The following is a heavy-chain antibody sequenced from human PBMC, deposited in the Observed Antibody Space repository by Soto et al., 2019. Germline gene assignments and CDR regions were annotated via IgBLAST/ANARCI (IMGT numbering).Heavy chain of an antibody. CDR2: ISGSGGST. CDR1: GFTFSSYA. CDR3: AKVRDYGDSSRSAFDY. D-gene: IGHD4-17*01. V-gene: IGHV3-23*01. J-gene: IGHJ4*02. Sequence: GGSLRLSCAASGFTFSSYAMSWVRQAPGKGLEWVSAISGSGGSTYYADSVKGRFTISRDNSKNTLYLQMNSLRAEDTAVYYCAKVRDYGDSSRSAFDYWGQGTLVTVSS.